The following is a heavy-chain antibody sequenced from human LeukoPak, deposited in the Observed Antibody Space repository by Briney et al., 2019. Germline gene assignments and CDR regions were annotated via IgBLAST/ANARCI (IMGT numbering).Heavy chain of an antibody. CDR2: IYYSGST. J-gene: IGHJ4*02. V-gene: IGHV4-39*01. CDR1: GGSISSSSYY. Sequence: PSETLSLTCTVSGGSISSSSYYWGWLRQPPGKGLEWIGSIYYSGSTYNNPSLKSRVTISVDTSKNQFSLKLSSVTAADTAVYYCARSGYCSGSSCYLFDYWGQGTLVTVSS. D-gene: IGHD2-2*01. CDR3: ARSGYCSGSSCYLFDY.